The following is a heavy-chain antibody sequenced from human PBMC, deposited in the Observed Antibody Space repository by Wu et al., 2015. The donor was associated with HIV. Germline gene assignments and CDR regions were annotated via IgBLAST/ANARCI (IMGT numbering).Heavy chain of an antibody. J-gene: IGHJ4*02. CDR2: MNPKNGDT. CDR1: GYPFTSYD. Sequence: VHLDKSGAEVKKPGASVKVSCKASGYPFTSYDVNWVRQAVGQGLEWVGRMNPKNGDTEFAPRFRDRVTMNRNTSINTAYMELTSLEFEDTAIYYCARGPYILPASVPTIRILYYFDNWGQGTLVTVSS. D-gene: IGHD5-12*01. CDR3: ARGPYILPASVPTIRILYYFDN. V-gene: IGHV1-8*01.